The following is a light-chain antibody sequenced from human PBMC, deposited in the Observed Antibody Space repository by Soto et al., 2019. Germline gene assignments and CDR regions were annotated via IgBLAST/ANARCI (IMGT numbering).Light chain of an antibody. V-gene: IGKV1-5*01. Sequence: DIQMTQSPSTLSASIGDRVTITCRASQTINNWLSWYQQKPGKATNLLIYHASNLETGVPSRFSGSAFGTEFTLTISILQPDDFATYYCQHYNSYPWTFGQGTKVEIK. CDR1: QTINNW. CDR2: HAS. J-gene: IGKJ1*01. CDR3: QHYNSYPWT.